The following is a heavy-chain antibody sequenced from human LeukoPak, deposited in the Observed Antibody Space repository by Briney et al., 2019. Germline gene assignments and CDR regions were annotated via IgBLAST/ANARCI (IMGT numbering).Heavy chain of an antibody. CDR3: ARDPYSGGYGSYYYYYMDV. D-gene: IGHD1-26*01. Sequence: WGSLRLSCAASGFTFSSYSMNWVRQAPGKGLEWVSSISSSSSYIYYADSVKGRFTISRDNAKNSVYLEMNSLRAEDTAVYYCARDPYSGGYGSYYYYYMDVWGKGTTVTISS. J-gene: IGHJ6*03. CDR2: ISSSSSYI. CDR1: GFTFSSYS. V-gene: IGHV3-21*01.